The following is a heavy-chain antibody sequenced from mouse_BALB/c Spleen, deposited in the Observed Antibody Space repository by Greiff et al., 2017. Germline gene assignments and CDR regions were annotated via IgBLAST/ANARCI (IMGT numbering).Heavy chain of an antibody. CDR3: ARDKGLLRYFDV. V-gene: IGHV2-2*02. CDR1: GFSLTSYG. D-gene: IGHD2-3*01. CDR2: IWSGGST. Sequence: VQLQQSGPGLVQPSQSLSITCTVSGFSLTSYGVHWVRQSPGKGLEWLGVIWSGGSTDYNAAFISRLSISKDNSKSQVFFKMNSLQANDTAIYYCARDKGLLRYFDVWGAGTTVTVSS. J-gene: IGHJ1*01.